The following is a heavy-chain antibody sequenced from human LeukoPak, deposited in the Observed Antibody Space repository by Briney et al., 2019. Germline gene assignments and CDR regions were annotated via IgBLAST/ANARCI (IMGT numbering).Heavy chain of an antibody. CDR2: IYYTGST. J-gene: IGHJ3*01. CDR1: GGAVSSAPHF. V-gene: IGHV4-39*01. Sequence: SETLSLTCVVSGGAVSSAPHFWDWSRQPPGKELEWLGTIYYTGSTFDNPSLKSRLTMFVGTSNNQFSLRLSSVTAADTAVYYCTRLLGGYFRESAFDVWGQGTVVTVSS. CDR3: TRLLGGYFRESAFDV. D-gene: IGHD2-21*02.